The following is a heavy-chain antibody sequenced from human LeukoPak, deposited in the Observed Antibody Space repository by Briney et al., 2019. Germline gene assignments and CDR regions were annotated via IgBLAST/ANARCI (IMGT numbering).Heavy chain of an antibody. J-gene: IGHJ4*02. CDR2: IYYSGST. CDR3: ARDSHGYSSSSHLGY. D-gene: IGHD6-6*01. CDR1: GGSISTGGYY. V-gene: IGHV4-31*03. Sequence: PSQTLSVTCTVSGGSISTGGYYCSSIRQHPRKCLEWIGYIYYSGSTYYNPSLKSRVTISVDTSKNQFSLKLSSVTAADTAVYYCARDSHGYSSSSHLGYWGQGTLVTVSS.